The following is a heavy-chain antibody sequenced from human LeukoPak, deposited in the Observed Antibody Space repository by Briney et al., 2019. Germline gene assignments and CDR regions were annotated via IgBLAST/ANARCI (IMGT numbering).Heavy chain of an antibody. J-gene: IGHJ6*02. D-gene: IGHD3-3*01. Sequence: PSETLSLTCAVSGGSISSGDYSWSWIRQPPGKGLEWIGYIYHSGSTYYNPSLKSRVTISVDRSKNQFSLKLSSVTAADTAAYYCARVDVLRFPGDYYYGMDVWGQGTTVTVSS. CDR3: ARVDVLRFPGDYYYGMDV. V-gene: IGHV4-30-2*01. CDR2: IYHSGST. CDR1: GGSISSGDYS.